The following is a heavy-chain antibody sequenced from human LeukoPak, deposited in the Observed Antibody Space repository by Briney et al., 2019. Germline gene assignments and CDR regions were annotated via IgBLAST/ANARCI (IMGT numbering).Heavy chain of an antibody. CDR1: GYTFTGYY. Sequence: ASVKVSCKASGYTFTGYYMHWVRQAPGQGLEWMGWINPNSGGTNYAQKFQGRVTMSRDTSISTAYMELSRLRSDDTAVYYCARDYYDSSGYYPDAFDIWGQGTMVTVSS. CDR3: ARDYYDSSGYYPDAFDI. J-gene: IGHJ3*02. CDR2: INPNSGGT. D-gene: IGHD3-22*01. V-gene: IGHV1-2*02.